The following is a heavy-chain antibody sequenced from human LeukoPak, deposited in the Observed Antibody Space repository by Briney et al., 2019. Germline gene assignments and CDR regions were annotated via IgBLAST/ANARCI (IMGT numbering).Heavy chain of an antibody. CDR1: GFTFSSYS. CDR2: NSSSSSYI. D-gene: IGHD3-3*01. CDR3: ARSITIFGVVIIPDYYFDY. V-gene: IGHV3-21*01. Sequence: GGSLRLSCAASGFTFSSYSMNWVRQAPGKGLEWVSSNSSSSSYIYYADSVKGRFTISRDNAKNSLYLQMNSLRAEDTAVYYCARSITIFGVVIIPDYYFDYWGQGTLVTVSS. J-gene: IGHJ4*02.